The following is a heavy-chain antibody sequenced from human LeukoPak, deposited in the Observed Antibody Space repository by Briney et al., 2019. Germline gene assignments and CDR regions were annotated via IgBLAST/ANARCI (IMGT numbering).Heavy chain of an antibody. V-gene: IGHV4-30-2*01. Sequence: SQALSLTCAFTGVSIISGGYSWRWIRQTPEKGLERLGHIFHSGDTEYNPSLKNRVAMSLVRSKNQVSLELSSVTAADTAVYYCASGYDFWSGQQFDYWGQGSLVTVSS. CDR3: ASGYDFWSGQQFDY. J-gene: IGHJ4*02. CDR2: IFHSGDT. D-gene: IGHD3-3*01. CDR1: GVSIISGGYS.